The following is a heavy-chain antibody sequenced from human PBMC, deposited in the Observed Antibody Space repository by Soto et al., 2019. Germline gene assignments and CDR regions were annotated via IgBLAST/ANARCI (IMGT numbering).Heavy chain of an antibody. CDR3: AKPSNQNYYGDGALAPVH. V-gene: IGHV3-23*01. J-gene: IGHJ4*02. CDR1: GFTFSSYA. D-gene: IGHD4-17*01. CDR2: ISGSGGST. Sequence: EVQLLESGGGLVQPGGSLRLSCAASGFTFSSYAMSWVRQAPGKGLEWVSAISGSGGSTYYADSVKGRFTISRDNSKNTLYLQMNSLRAEDTAVYYCAKPSNQNYYGDGALAPVHWGQGTLVTVSS.